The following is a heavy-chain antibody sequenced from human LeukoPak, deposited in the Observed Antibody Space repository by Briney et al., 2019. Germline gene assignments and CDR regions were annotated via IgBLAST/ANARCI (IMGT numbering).Heavy chain of an antibody. CDR3: ARLKWVWDCSGGSCPYYFDY. CDR1: GYTFTGYY. D-gene: IGHD2-15*01. J-gene: IGHJ4*02. V-gene: IGHV1-2*02. Sequence: GASVKVSCKASGYTFTGYYMHWVRQAPGQRLEWMGWINPNSGGTNYAQKFQGRVTMTTDTSTSTAYMELRSLRSDDTAVYYCARLKWVWDCSGGSCPYYFDYWGQGTLVTVSS. CDR2: INPNSGGT.